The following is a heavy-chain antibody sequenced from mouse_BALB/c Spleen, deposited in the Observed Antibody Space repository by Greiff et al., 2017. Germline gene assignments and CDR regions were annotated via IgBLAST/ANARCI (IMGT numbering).Heavy chain of an antibody. CDR2: INPSNGGT. CDR1: GYTFTSYY. Sequence: VQLQESGAELVKPGASVKLSCKASGYTFTSYYMYWVKPRPGQGLEWIGEINPSNGGTNFNEKFKSKATLTVDKSSSTAYMQLSSLTSEDSAVYYCTYAYRYAWFAYWGQGTLVTVSA. V-gene: IGHV1S16*01. D-gene: IGHD2-14*01. J-gene: IGHJ3*01. CDR3: TYAYRYAWFAY.